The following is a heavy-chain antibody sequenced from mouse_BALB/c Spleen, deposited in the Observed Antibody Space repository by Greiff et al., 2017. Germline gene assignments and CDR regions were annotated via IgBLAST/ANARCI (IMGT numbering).Heavy chain of an antibody. D-gene: IGHD1-1*01. CDR1: GYTFTDYA. J-gene: IGHJ4*01. V-gene: IGHV1S137*01. Sequence: QVHVKQSGAELVRPGVSVKISCKGSGYTFTDYAMHWVKQSHAKSLEWIGVISTYYGDASYNQKFKGKATMTVDKSSSTAYMELARLTSEDSAIYYCAGGGFITTVPVPYAMDYWGQGTSVTVSS. CDR3: AGGGFITTVPVPYAMDY. CDR2: ISTYYGDA.